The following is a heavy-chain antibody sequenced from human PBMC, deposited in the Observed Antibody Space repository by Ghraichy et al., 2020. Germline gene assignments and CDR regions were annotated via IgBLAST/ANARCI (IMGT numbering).Heavy chain of an antibody. V-gene: IGHV4-61*01. CDR3: AREIGKTLLWDGSSWFPARRLIDY. CDR2: IYYSGST. J-gene: IGHJ4*02. CDR1: GGSVSSGSYY. D-gene: IGHD6-13*01. Sequence: SETLSLTCTVSGGSVSSGSYYWSWIRQPPGKGLEWIGYIYYSGSTNYNPSLKSRVTISVDTSKNQFSLKLSSVTAADTAVYYCAREIGKTLLWDGSSWFPARRLIDYWGQGTLVTVSS.